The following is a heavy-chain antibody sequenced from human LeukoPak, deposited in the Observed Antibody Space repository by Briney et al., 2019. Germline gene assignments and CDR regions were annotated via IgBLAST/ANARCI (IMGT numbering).Heavy chain of an antibody. Sequence: SETLSLTCTVPGGSISSYYWSWIRQPPGKGLEWIAYIHYSGSTNNNPSLNSRVTISVDTSKNQFSLKLSSVTAADTAVYYCARDRRWELRDAFDIWGQGTMVTVSS. CDR1: GGSISSYY. CDR3: ARDRRWELRDAFDI. V-gene: IGHV4-59*12. CDR2: IHYSGST. J-gene: IGHJ3*02. D-gene: IGHD1-26*01.